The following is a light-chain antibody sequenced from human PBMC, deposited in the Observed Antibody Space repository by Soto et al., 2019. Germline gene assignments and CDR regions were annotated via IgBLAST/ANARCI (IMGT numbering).Light chain of an antibody. Sequence: IVLTQSPATLSLSPGERATLSCRASQSVSSYLAWYQQKPGQAPRLLIYDASTLQTGVPSRFSGSGSMTDFTLTISDLQPEDFATYYCQQTYTAPRTFGQGTKV. CDR1: QSVSSY. CDR2: DAS. CDR3: QQTYTAPRT. J-gene: IGKJ1*01. V-gene: IGKV3-11*01.